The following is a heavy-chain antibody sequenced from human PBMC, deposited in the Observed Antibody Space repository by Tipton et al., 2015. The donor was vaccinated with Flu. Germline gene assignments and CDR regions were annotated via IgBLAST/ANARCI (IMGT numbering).Heavy chain of an antibody. CDR2: ISHSGTT. CDR1: GGSIRSHY. D-gene: IGHD2-2*01. Sequence: TLSLTCSVSGGSIRSHYWSWIRQPPGKGLEWIGYISHSGTTSYNPFLKSRLPLSLDTSKNQFSLGLSSVTTADTALYFCARQFCSSVTCYGDDAFDVWGQGTKVIVSS. CDR3: ARQFCSSVTCYGDDAFDV. J-gene: IGHJ3*01. V-gene: IGHV4-59*11.